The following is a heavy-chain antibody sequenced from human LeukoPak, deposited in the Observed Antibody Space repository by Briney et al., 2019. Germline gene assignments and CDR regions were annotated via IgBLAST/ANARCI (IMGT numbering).Heavy chain of an antibody. CDR2: ISGSGGST. D-gene: IGHD1-26*01. CDR1: GFTFSSYA. J-gene: IGHJ4*02. CDR3: AKPDSVSWVNLHIKYYFDY. Sequence: GGSLRLSCAASGFTFSSYAMSWVRQAPGKGLEWVSAISGSGGSTYYADSVKGRFTISRDNSKNTLYLQMNSLRAEDTAVYYCAKPDSVSWVNLHIKYYFDYWGQGTLVTVSS. V-gene: IGHV3-23*01.